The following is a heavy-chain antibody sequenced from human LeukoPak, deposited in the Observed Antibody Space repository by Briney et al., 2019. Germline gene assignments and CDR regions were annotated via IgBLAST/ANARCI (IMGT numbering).Heavy chain of an antibody. D-gene: IGHD1-26*01. V-gene: IGHV4-59*06. CDR3: AGAGPRIIDY. Sequence: SETLSLTCSVSGGSISSYYWSWIRQHPGKGLEWIGYIYYSGSTYYNPSLKSRVTISVDTSKNQFSLKLSSVTAADTAVYYCAGAGPRIIDYWGQGTLATVSS. CDR2: IYYSGST. CDR1: GGSISSYY. J-gene: IGHJ4*02.